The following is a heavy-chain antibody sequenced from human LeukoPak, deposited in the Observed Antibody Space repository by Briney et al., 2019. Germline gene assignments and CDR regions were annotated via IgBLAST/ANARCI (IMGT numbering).Heavy chain of an antibody. D-gene: IGHD6-19*01. CDR3: ARLIAVADQSFDY. CDR2: IYYSGST. Sequence: PSETLSLPCTVSGGSISSSSYYWGWIRQPPGKGLEWIGSIYYSGSTYYNPSLKSRVTLSVDTSKNPFSLKLSSVTAADTAVYYCARLIAVADQSFDYWGQGTLVTVSP. V-gene: IGHV4-39*01. CDR1: GGSISSSSYY. J-gene: IGHJ4*02.